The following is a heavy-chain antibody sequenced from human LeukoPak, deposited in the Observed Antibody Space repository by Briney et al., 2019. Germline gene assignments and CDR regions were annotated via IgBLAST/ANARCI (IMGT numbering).Heavy chain of an antibody. CDR3: STGSGHAFDI. J-gene: IGHJ3*02. CDR2: INSDGSST. V-gene: IGHV3-74*01. Sequence: RAGGSLRLSCAASGFTFSSYWMHWVRQVPGKGLVWVSRINSDGSSTSYADSVKGRFTISRDNAKNTLYVQMNSLRAEDTAVYYCSTGSGHAFDIWGRGTMVTVPS. D-gene: IGHD3-10*01. CDR1: GFTFSSYW.